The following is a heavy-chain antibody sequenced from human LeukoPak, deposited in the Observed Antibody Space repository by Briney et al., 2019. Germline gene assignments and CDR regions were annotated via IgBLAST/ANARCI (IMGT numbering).Heavy chain of an antibody. CDR1: RFTFSSYG. D-gene: IGHD3-22*01. J-gene: IGHJ4*02. V-gene: IGHV3-21*06. CDR3: AREGTMISSFDY. Sequence: GGSLRLSCAASRFTFSSYGMNWIRQAPGKGLEWVSAISSRSSYKYYADSVKGRFTVSRDNAKNSLYLEMNSLRVDDTAVYYCAREGTMISSFDYWGQGTLVTVSS. CDR2: ISSRSSYK.